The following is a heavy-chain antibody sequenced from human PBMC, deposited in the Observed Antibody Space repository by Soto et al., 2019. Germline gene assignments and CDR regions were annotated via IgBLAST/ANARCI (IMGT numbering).Heavy chain of an antibody. CDR3: AREAGRRWLQLGAFDI. D-gene: IGHD5-12*01. CDR1: GGSISSYY. Sequence: SETLSLTCTVSGGSISSYYGSWIRQPPGKGLEWIGYIYYSGSTNYNPSLKSRVTISVDTSKNQFSLKLSSVTAADTAVYYCAREAGRRWLQLGAFDIWGQGTMVTVSS. J-gene: IGHJ3*02. V-gene: IGHV4-59*01. CDR2: IYYSGST.